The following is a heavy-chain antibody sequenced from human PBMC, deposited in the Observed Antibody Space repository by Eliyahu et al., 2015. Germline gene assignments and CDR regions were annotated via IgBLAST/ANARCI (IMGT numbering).Heavy chain of an antibody. J-gene: IGHJ4*02. Sequence: EVYLVESGGDLVQPGGSLRLSCAASGFMSGDYAMSWVRQAPGKGLEWVSVISGRSGLTSYADSVKGRFSISRDKSKNTIDLQMSRLKVADTAVYYCAKGTFCAGGRCPSDFDSWGQGTLVTVSS. CDR2: ISGRSGLT. CDR3: AKGTFCAGGRCPSDFDS. CDR1: GFMSGDYA. D-gene: IGHD2-8*02. V-gene: IGHV3-23*04.